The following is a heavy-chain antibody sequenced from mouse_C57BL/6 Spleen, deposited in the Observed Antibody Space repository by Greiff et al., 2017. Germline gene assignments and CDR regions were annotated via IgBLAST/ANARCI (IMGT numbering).Heavy chain of an antibody. J-gene: IGHJ4*01. CDR3: ARAYDYDGDYYAMDY. D-gene: IGHD2-4*01. V-gene: IGHV1-61*01. Sequence: QVQLQQPGAELVRPGSSVKLSCKASGYTFTSYWMDWVKQRPGQGLEWIGNIYPSDSETHYNQKFKDKATLTVDKSSSTAYRQLSSLTSEDSAVYYCARAYDYDGDYYAMDYWGQGTSVTVSS. CDR2: IYPSDSET. CDR1: GYTFTSYW.